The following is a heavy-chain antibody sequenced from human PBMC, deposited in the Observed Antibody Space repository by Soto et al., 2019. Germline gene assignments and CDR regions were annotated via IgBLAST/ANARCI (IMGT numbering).Heavy chain of an antibody. J-gene: IGHJ6*02. CDR1: GLSLSTTGMG. V-gene: IGHV2-5*02. CDR3: VHSRCGGDCLRHYSSHSYYGLDV. CDR2: IYWDGDK. Sequence: QITLKESGPTLVKPTQTLTLTCTFSGLSLSTTGMGVGWIRQPPGKAPEWLALIYWDGDKRYSPTLQSRITITKDTSKTQVVFTMTNMDPVDTATYYCVHSRCGGDCLRHYSSHSYYGLDVWGQGTTVTVSS. D-gene: IGHD2-21*02.